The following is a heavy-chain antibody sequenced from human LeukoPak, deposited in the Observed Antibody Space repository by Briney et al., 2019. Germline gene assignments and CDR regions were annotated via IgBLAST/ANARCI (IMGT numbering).Heavy chain of an antibody. CDR3: ARALVVSGAFDI. CDR2: INSDGSST. J-gene: IGHJ3*02. D-gene: IGHD3-22*01. Sequence: PGGSLTPSCAASGFTLSSYWMHWVSQAPGKGLVWVSRINSDGSSTSYADSVKGRFTISRDNAKNTLYLQMNSLRAEDAAVYYWARALVVSGAFDIWGQGTMVTVSS. V-gene: IGHV3-74*01. CDR1: GFTLSSYW.